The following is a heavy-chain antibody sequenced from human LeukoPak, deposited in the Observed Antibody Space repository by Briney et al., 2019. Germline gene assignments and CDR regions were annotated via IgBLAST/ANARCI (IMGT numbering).Heavy chain of an antibody. CDR2: INSDSRSI. CDR1: GFIFSRHS. V-gene: IGHV3-21*01. D-gene: IGHD3-10*01. Sequence: GGPLRLFCAASGFIFSRHSMNGVRQAPGKGLEWVSYINSDSRSISYAHSVKGRFTISRDNDKNSLYLQMNSLRAEDTAVYYCVREIPSGSYAPDYWGQGTLVTVSS. J-gene: IGHJ4*02. CDR3: VREIPSGSYAPDY.